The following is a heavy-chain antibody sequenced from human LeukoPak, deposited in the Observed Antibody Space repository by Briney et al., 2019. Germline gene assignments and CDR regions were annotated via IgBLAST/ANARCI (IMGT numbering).Heavy chain of an antibody. Sequence: GGSRRLSCGAFGPTLSNAWMAWVRKVPGKGLGWVGRIISIVDGGTADYATPAKGRFTISRDDSKNTMYLEMNSLKTEDTAVYYFTTDGKYSRSPSPDFWFDP. J-gene: IGHJ5*02. CDR3: TTDGKYSRSPSPDFWFDP. CDR2: IISIVDGGTA. V-gene: IGHV3-15*01. CDR1: GPTLSNAW. D-gene: IGHD1-26*01.